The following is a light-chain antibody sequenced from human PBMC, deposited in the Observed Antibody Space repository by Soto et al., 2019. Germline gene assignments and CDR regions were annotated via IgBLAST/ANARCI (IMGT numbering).Light chain of an antibody. Sequence: QTVVTQEPSFSVSPGGTVTLTCGLSSGSVSTTYYPSWYQQTPGQAPRTLIYSTNTRSSGVPDRFSGSILGNRAALTITGAQADDESDYYCLLYMGSGSWVFGGGTKLTVL. V-gene: IGLV8-61*01. CDR2: STN. CDR1: SGSVSTTYY. J-gene: IGLJ3*02. CDR3: LLYMGSGSWV.